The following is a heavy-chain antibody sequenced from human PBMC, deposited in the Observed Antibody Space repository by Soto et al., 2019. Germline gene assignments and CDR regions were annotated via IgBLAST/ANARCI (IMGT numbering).Heavy chain of an antibody. CDR1: GFTFSSYG. J-gene: IGHJ4*02. CDR2: ISYDGSNK. D-gene: IGHD2-21*01. V-gene: IGHV3-30*18. CDR3: AKEPVQNIIHAGFEY. Sequence: ESGGGVVQPGRSLRLSCVASGFTFSSYGMHWVRQAPGKGLERVAVISYDGSNKYYGESVKGRFTISRDNSKKTLYLQMNSLRAEDTAVYYCAKEPVQNIIHAGFEYWGQGTLVTVSS.